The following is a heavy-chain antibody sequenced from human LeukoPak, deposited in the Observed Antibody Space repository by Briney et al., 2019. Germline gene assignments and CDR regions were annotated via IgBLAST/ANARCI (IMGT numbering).Heavy chain of an antibody. D-gene: IGHD2-2*01. Sequence: GGSLRLSCAASGFTFSSYAMHWVRQAPGKGLEWVAVISYDGSNKYYADSVKGRFTISRDNSKNTLYLQMNSLRAEDTAVYYCARRDAEYQLPPYGMDVWGKGTTVTVSS. CDR1: GFTFSSYA. J-gene: IGHJ6*04. CDR2: ISYDGSNK. V-gene: IGHV3-30*04. CDR3: ARRDAEYQLPPYGMDV.